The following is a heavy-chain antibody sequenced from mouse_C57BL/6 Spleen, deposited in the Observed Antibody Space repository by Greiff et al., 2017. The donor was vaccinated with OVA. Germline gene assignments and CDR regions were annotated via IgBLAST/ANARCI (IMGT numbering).Heavy chain of an antibody. D-gene: IGHD2-2*01. J-gene: IGHJ2*01. CDR3: ASGGWGYENYFDY. CDR2: IYPSDSET. Sequence: QVQLQQSGAELVRPGSSVKLSCKASGYTFTSYWMDWVKQRPGQGLEWIGNIYPSDSETHYNQKFKDKATLTVDKSSSTAYMQLSSLTSEDSAVYYCASGGWGYENYFDYWGQGTTLTVSS. V-gene: IGHV1-61*01. CDR1: GYTFTSYW.